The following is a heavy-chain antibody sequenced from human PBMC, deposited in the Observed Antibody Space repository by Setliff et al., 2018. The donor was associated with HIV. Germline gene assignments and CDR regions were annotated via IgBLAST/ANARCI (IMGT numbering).Heavy chain of an antibody. V-gene: IGHV1-18*01. D-gene: IGHD6-19*01. CDR1: GYTFTNFG. J-gene: IGHJ4*02. Sequence: ASVKVSCKASGYTFTNFGITWVRQAPGQGLEWMGWISPYNGNTNYAPELHGRVTMTTDTSTSTAYMELSSLRSDDTAVYYCARDGLLEAGIRFDYWGQGTLVTVSS. CDR2: ISPYNGNT. CDR3: ARDGLLEAGIRFDY.